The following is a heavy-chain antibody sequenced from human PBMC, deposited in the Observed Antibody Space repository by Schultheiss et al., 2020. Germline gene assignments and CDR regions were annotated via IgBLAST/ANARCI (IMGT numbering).Heavy chain of an antibody. D-gene: IGHD6-13*01. Sequence: GGSLRLSCAASGFTFSSYAMSWVRQAPGKGLEWVANIKGDGSTKCYLDSVKGRFTSSRDNAKNSLYLQMNSLRAEDTAVYYCASLRYSSSWYPPKYYYYYMDVWGKGTTVNVSS. CDR2: IKGDGSTK. V-gene: IGHV3-7*01. CDR3: ASLRYSSSWYPPKYYYYYMDV. CDR1: GFTFSSYA. J-gene: IGHJ6*03.